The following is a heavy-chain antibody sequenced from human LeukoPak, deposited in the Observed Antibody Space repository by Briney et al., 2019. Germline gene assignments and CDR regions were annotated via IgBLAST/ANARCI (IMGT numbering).Heavy chain of an antibody. J-gene: IGHJ6*03. CDR2: IKSKTDGGTT. Sequence: GGSLRLSCAASGFTFSSYSMNWVRQAPGKGLEWVGRIKSKTDGGTTDYAAPVKGRFTISRDDSKNTLYLQMNSLKTEDTAVYYCTTLGESSYYYYMDVWGKGTTVTISS. V-gene: IGHV3-15*01. CDR3: TTLGESSYYYYMDV. CDR1: GFTFSSYS. D-gene: IGHD3-16*01.